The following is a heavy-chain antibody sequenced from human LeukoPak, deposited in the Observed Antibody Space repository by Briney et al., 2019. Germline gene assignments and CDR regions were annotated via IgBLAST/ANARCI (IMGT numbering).Heavy chain of an antibody. J-gene: IGHJ4*02. D-gene: IGHD6-19*01. Sequence: GGSLRLSCAASGFTFSDSAMHWVRQASGKGLEWVGRIIGTKANNSATAYAESVKGRFTISRDDSKNTAYLQMNSLKTEDTAVYYCAGGSGWYSPDYWGQGTLVTVSS. CDR2: IIGTKANNSAT. CDR1: GFTFSDSA. V-gene: IGHV3-73*01. CDR3: AGGSGWYSPDY.